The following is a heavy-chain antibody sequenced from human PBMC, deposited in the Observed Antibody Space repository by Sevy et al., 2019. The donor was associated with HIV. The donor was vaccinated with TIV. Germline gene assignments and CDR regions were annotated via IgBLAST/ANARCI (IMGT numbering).Heavy chain of an antibody. CDR1: GYSFTSYW. Sequence: GESLKISCKGSGYSFTSYWIGWVRQMPGKGLEWMGIIYPGDSDTRYSPSFQGQVNISADKSISTAYRQWSSRKASDPAMYNCASHTAPHCRSTSYYRPSDRFFDYWGQGTLVTVSS. J-gene: IGHJ4*02. D-gene: IGHD2-2*01. CDR2: IYPGDSDT. CDR3: ASHTAPHCRSTSYYRPSDRFFDY. V-gene: IGHV5-51*01.